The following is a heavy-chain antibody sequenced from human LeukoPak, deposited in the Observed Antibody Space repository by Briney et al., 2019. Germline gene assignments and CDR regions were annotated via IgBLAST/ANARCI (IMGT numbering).Heavy chain of an antibody. D-gene: IGHD6-25*01. CDR1: VFTLSSYW. J-gene: IGHJ3*02. V-gene: IGHV3-7*01. Sequence: GGSLRLSCGASVFTLSSYWMTWVRQAPGKGLEWVANVKEDGSKKYYVESVRGRFTISRDNAENSLYLQMNRLRAEDPAVYYCARDSPSCRSSDCRGDAFDICGQGTMVTVSA. CDR2: VKEDGSKK. CDR3: ARDSPSCRSSDCRGDAFDI.